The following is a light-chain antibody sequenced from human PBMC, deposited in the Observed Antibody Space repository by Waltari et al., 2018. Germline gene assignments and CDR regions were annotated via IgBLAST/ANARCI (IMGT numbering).Light chain of an antibody. J-gene: IGKJ2*01. CDR1: QTISIY. V-gene: IGKV1-5*03. CDR3: QQYHSYSPYT. Sequence: DIQMTPSHSTLSASVGVRVSLTCRASQTISIYLAWYQQKPGKAPNLLIYKASTLESWVPSRFSGSGSGTEFTLTISSLQPDDFATYYCQQYHSYSPYTFGQGTKLDIK. CDR2: KAS.